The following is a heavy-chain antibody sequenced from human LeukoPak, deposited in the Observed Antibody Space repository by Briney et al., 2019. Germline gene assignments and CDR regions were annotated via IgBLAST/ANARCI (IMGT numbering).Heavy chain of an antibody. J-gene: IGHJ5*02. D-gene: IGHD2-21*01. Sequence: SETLSLTCAVYRGSFIGYYWSWIRQPPGKGLEWIGEINHSGSTNYNPSLKSRVTISVDTSKNQFSLKLSSVTAADTAVYYCARGRLIDPWGQGTLVTVSS. CDR3: ARGRLIDP. CDR1: RGSFIGYY. CDR2: INHSGST. V-gene: IGHV4-34*01.